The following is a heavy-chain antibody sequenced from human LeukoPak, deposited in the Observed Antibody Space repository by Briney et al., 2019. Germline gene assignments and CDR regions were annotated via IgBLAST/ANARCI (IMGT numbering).Heavy chain of an antibody. CDR2: IYYSGST. CDR3: ARLLAVAGTPDFDY. CDR1: GGSISSYY. D-gene: IGHD6-19*01. V-gene: IGHV4-59*08. Sequence: SETLSLTCTVSGGSISSYYWSWIRQPPGKGLEWIGYIYYSGSTNYNPSLKSRVTISVDTSKNQFSLKPSSVTAADTAVYYCARLLAVAGTPDFDYWGQGTLVTVSS. J-gene: IGHJ4*02.